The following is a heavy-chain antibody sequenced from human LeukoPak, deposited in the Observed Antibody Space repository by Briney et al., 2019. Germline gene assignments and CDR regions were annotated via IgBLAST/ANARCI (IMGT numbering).Heavy chain of an antibody. D-gene: IGHD5-18*01. CDR2: ISSNGGST. CDR3: ARVGRGYSYGYLGLDY. CDR1: GFTFSSYA. Sequence: GGSLRLSCAASGFTFSSYAMHWVRQAPGEGLEYVSAISSNGGSTYYANSVKGRFTISRDNSKNTLYLQMGSLRAEDMAVYYCARVGRGYSYGYLGLDYWGQGTLVTVSS. J-gene: IGHJ4*02. V-gene: IGHV3-64*01.